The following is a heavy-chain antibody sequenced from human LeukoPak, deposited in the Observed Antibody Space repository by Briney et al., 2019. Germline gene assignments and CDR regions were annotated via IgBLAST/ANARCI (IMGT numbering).Heavy chain of an antibody. Sequence: GGPLRLSCAASGFTFSSYGMHWVRQAPGKGLEWVAVISYDGSNKYYADSVKGRFTISRDNSKNTLYLQMNSLRAEDTAVYYCAKRGNSPFDYWGQGTLVTVSS. CDR2: ISYDGSNK. D-gene: IGHD4-23*01. CDR1: GFTFSSYG. J-gene: IGHJ4*02. V-gene: IGHV3-30*18. CDR3: AKRGNSPFDY.